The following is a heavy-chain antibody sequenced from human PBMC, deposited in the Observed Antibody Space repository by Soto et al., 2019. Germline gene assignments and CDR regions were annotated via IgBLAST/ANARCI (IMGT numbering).Heavy chain of an antibody. Sequence: GSLRLSCAASGFTFSSYAMSWVRQAPGKGLEWVSAISGSGGSTYYADSVKGRFTISRDNSKNTLYLQMNSLRAEDTAVYYCAKYYYDSSGYYHSDPYFDYWGQGTLVTVSS. CDR3: AKYYYDSSGYYHSDPYFDY. J-gene: IGHJ4*02. D-gene: IGHD3-22*01. CDR2: ISGSGGST. V-gene: IGHV3-23*01. CDR1: GFTFSSYA.